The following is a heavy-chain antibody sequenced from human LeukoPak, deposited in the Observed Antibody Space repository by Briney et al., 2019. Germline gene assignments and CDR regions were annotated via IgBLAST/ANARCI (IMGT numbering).Heavy chain of an antibody. Sequence: DPGGSLRLSCASSGFTFSSYGMHWVRQAPGKGLEWVAVISYDGSNKYYADSVKGRFTISRDNSKNTLYLQMNSLRAEDTAVYYCAKCSGSYPCPEDYWGQGTLVTVSS. D-gene: IGHD1-26*01. CDR1: GFTFSSYG. CDR3: AKCSGSYPCPEDY. V-gene: IGHV3-30*18. CDR2: ISYDGSNK. J-gene: IGHJ4*02.